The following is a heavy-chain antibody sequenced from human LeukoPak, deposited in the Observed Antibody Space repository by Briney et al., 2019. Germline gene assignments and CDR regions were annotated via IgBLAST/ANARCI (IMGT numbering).Heavy chain of an antibody. V-gene: IGHV3-23*01. J-gene: IGHJ4*02. CDR2: ITYSGVTT. D-gene: IGHD6-13*01. CDR3: AKRGIAAAASFDY. Sequence: GGSLRLSCAASGFSFSGYAMSWVRQAPGKGLEWVSAITYSGVTTYYADSVKGRFTISRDNSKNTLYLQMNSLRADDTAVYYCAKRGIAAAASFDYWGQGTLVSVSS. CDR1: GFSFSGYA.